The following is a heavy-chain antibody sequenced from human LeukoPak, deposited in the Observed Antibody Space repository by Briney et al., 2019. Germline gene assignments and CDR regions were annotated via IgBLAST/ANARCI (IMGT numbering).Heavy chain of an antibody. CDR3: AKTDCSSTSCLLIDY. Sequence: GRSLRLSCAASGFTFDDYAMHWVRQAPGKGLEWVSGISWNSGSIGYADSVKGRFTISRDNAKNSLYLQMNSLRAEDTALYYCAKTDCSSTSCLLIDYWGQGTPVTVSS. D-gene: IGHD2-2*01. CDR2: ISWNSGSI. CDR1: GFTFDDYA. J-gene: IGHJ4*02. V-gene: IGHV3-9*01.